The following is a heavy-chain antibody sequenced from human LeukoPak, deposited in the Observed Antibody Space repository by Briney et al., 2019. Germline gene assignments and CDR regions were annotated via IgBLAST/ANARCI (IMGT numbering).Heavy chain of an antibody. CDR2: IKQDESEK. D-gene: IGHD3-3*01. J-gene: IGHJ3*02. CDR1: GFTFSRYW. V-gene: IGHV3-7*04. Sequence: GGSLRLSCAASGFTFSRYWMSWVRQAPGKGLEWVANIKQDESEKYYVDSVKGRFSISRDNAKNSLYLQMNSLRAEDTAEYYCAWVGFYAFDIWGQGTKVTVSS. CDR3: AWVGFYAFDI.